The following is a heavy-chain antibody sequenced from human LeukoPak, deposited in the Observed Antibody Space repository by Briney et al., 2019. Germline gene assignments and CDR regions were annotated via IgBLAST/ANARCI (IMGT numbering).Heavy chain of an antibody. Sequence: ASVKVSCKASGYTFTSYYMHWVRQAPGQGLEWMGRINPNSGGTNYAQKFQGRVTMTRDTSISTAYMELSRLRSDDTAVYYCARVATSGSYRHIDYWGQGTLVTVSS. CDR3: ARVATSGSYRHIDY. D-gene: IGHD1-26*01. J-gene: IGHJ4*02. V-gene: IGHV1-2*06. CDR2: INPNSGGT. CDR1: GYTFTSYY.